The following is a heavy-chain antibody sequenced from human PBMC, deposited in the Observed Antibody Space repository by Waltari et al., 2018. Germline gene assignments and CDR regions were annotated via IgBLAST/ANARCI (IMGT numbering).Heavy chain of an antibody. CDR1: GGTFSSYA. CDR3: ARDLRDGYKNGPFDY. V-gene: IGHV1-69*05. Sequence: QVQLVQSGAEVKKPGSSVKVSCKASGGTFSSYAISWVRQAPGQGLEWMGGIIPIFGTANYAQKFQGRVTITTDESTSTAYMELSSLRSEDTAVYYCARDLRDGYKNGPFDYWGQGTLVTVSS. J-gene: IGHJ4*02. CDR2: IIPIFGTA. D-gene: IGHD5-12*01.